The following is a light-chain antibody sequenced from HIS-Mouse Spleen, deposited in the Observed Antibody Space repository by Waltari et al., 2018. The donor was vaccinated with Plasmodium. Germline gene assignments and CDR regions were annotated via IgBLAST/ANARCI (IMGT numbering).Light chain of an antibody. V-gene: IGKV3-15*01. CDR1: QSVSSN. J-gene: IGKJ3*01. CDR3: QQYNNWSFT. CDR2: GAS. Sequence: EIVMTQSPATLSVSPGERATLSCRASQSVSSNLAWYQQKPGQAHRLLIYGASTRAPGIPARFSGSGSGTEFTLTISSLQSEDFAVYYCQQYNNWSFTFGPGTKVDIK.